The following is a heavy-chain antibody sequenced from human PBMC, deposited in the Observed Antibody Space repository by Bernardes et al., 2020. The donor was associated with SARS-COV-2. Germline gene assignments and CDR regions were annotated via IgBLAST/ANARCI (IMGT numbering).Heavy chain of an antibody. CDR2: IIPILGIA. CDR3: ARGGGPRAAMATRSIDY. CDR1: GGTFSSYT. J-gene: IGHJ4*02. D-gene: IGHD5-18*01. V-gene: IGHV1-69*02. Sequence: SMKVSCKASGGTFSSYTISWVRQAPGQGLEWMGRIIPILGIANYAQKFQGRVTITADKSTSTAYMELSSLRSEDTAVYYCARGGGPRAAMATRSIDYWGQGTLVTVSS.